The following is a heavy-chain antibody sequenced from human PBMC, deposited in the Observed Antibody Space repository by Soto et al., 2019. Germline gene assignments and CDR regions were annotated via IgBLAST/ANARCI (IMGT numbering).Heavy chain of an antibody. D-gene: IGHD2-15*01. CDR1: GSTFSSYA. V-gene: IGHV1-69*13. CDR3: ARAPSLVVVTYYFDY. J-gene: IGHJ4*02. CDR2: IIPIFGTA. Sequence: ASVKVSCKASGSTFSSYAISWVRQAPGQGLEWMGGIIPIFGTANYAQKFQGRVTITADESTSTAYMELSSLRSEDTAVYYCARAPSLVVVTYYFDYWGQGTLVTVSS.